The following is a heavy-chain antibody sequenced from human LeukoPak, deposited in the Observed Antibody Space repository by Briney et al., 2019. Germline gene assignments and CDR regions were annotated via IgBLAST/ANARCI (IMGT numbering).Heavy chain of an antibody. CDR2: IYTSGST. CDR1: GGSFSGYY. D-gene: IGHD6-13*01. V-gene: IGHV4-4*07. J-gene: IGHJ4*02. CDR3: ARDPRDSSSWYGPFDY. Sequence: KPSETLSLTCAVYGGSFSGYYWSWIRQPAGKGLEWIGRIYTSGSTNYNPSLKSRVTMSVDTSKNQFSLKLSSVTAADTAVYYCARDPRDSSSWYGPFDYWGQGTLVTVSS.